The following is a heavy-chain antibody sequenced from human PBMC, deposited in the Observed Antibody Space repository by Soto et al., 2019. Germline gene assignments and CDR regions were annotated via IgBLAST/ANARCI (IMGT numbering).Heavy chain of an antibody. D-gene: IGHD3-22*01. CDR2: INSDGSST. V-gene: IGHV3-74*01. J-gene: IGHJ4*02. CDR3: ARDPYADDYYDGNFDY. CDR1: GFTFSSYW. Sequence: EVQLVESGGGLVQPGGSLRLSCAASGFTFSSYWMHWVRQAPGKGLVWVSRINSDGSSTSFADSVKGRFTISRDNAKNTLYLQMNSLRAEDTAVYYCARDPYADDYYDGNFDYWGQGTLVTVSS.